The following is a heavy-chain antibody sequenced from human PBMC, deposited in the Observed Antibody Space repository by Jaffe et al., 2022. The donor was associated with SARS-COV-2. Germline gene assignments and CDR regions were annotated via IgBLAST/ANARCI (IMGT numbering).Heavy chain of an antibody. V-gene: IGHV3-21*02. D-gene: IGHD3-10*01. CDR2: INRDSNYI. Sequence: EVQLVESGGGLVKPGGSLRLSCAASGFAFSGYSMNWFRQAPGKGLEWVSSINRDSNYIYYVDSVKGRFTISRDNAENSLYLQMNSLRAEDTAVYYCARGETMGSYTGFDPWGQGTLVTVSS. CDR1: GFAFSGYS. J-gene: IGHJ5*02. CDR3: ARGETMGSYTGFDP.